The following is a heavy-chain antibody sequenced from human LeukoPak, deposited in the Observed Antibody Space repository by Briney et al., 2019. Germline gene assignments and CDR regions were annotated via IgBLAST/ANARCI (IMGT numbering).Heavy chain of an antibody. D-gene: IGHD3-3*01. CDR2: ISAYNGNT. CDR3: ARALYYDFWSGYYTGDY. J-gene: IGHJ4*02. V-gene: IGHV1-18*01. Sequence: ASVKVSCKASGYTFTSYGISWVRQAPGQGLEWMGWISAYNGNTNYAQKLQGRVTMTTDTSTSTAYMELRSLRSDDTAVYYCARALYYDFWSGYYTGDYWGQGTLVTVSS. CDR1: GYTFTSYG.